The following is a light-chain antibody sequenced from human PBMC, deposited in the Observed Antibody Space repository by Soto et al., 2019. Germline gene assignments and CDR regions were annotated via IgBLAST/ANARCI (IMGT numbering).Light chain of an antibody. J-gene: IGLJ2*01. CDR2: GNS. V-gene: IGLV1-40*01. CDR3: QSYDSSLSAFVV. CDR1: SSNIGAGYD. Sequence: QAAVTQPPSVSGAPGQRVTISCTGSSSNIGAGYDVHWYQQLPGTAPKLLIYGNSNRPSGVPDRFSGSKSGTSASLAITGLQAEDEADYYCQSYDSSLSAFVVFGGGTKLTVL.